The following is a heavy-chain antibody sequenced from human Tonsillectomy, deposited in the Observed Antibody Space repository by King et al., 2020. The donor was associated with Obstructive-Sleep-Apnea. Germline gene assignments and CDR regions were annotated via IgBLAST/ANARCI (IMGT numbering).Heavy chain of an antibody. D-gene: IGHD3-3*01. Sequence: QLVQSGAEVKKPGASVKVSCKASGYTFTSYVLQWVRQAPGQRLEWMGWINAGNGNTKYSQKFQSRVTIYRDTSASTAYMELSSLRSEDTAVYYCARDLRLIILTPHGLDVWGQGTTAAIS. CDR3: ARDLRLIILTPHGLDV. CDR1: GYTFTSYV. J-gene: IGHJ6*02. CDR2: INAGNGNT. V-gene: IGHV1-3*01.